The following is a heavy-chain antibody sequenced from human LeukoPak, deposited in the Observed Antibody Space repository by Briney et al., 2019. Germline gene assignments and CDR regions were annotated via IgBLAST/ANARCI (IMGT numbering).Heavy chain of an antibody. V-gene: IGHV1-2*02. CDR2: INPNSGGT. Sequence: ASVKVSCKASGYTFTGYYMHWVRQAPGQGLEWMGWINPNSGGTNYAQKFQGRVTMTRDTSISTAYMELSRLRSDDTAAYYCARRGYNYAWGSYLAEVYYFDYWGQGTLVTVSS. D-gene: IGHD3-16*02. CDR1: GYTFTGYY. CDR3: ARRGYNYAWGSYLAEVYYFDY. J-gene: IGHJ4*02.